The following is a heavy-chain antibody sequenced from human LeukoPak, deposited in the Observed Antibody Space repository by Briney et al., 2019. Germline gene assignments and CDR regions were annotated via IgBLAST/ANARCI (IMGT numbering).Heavy chain of an antibody. CDR1: GFSFSNYW. CDR2: ISPDGSQK. D-gene: IGHD6-19*01. Sequence: GGSLRLSCVGSGFSFSNYWMSWVRQAPGKGLEWVANISPDGSQKNYVDSMKGRLTIARENAKNSVYLQLDSLTVDDTAVYYCARPSSYSSGWGSEHWGQGTLVTVSS. V-gene: IGHV3-7*01. CDR3: ARPSSYSSGWGSEH. J-gene: IGHJ4*02.